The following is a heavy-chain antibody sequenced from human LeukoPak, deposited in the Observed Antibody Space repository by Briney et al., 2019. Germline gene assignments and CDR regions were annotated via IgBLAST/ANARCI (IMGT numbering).Heavy chain of an antibody. Sequence: SVKVSCKASGGTFSSYAISWVRQAPGQGLEWMGGIIPIFGTANYAQKFQGRVTITADESTSTAYMELSSLRSEDTAVYYCARSGRFGEFFDYWGQGTPVTVSS. CDR1: GGTFSSYA. J-gene: IGHJ4*02. CDR2: IIPIFGTA. D-gene: IGHD3-10*01. V-gene: IGHV1-69*13. CDR3: ARSGRFGEFFDY.